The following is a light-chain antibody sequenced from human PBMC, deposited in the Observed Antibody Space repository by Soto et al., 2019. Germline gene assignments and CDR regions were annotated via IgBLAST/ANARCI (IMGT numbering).Light chain of an antibody. Sequence: IEMTQSPATLSVSPGERATLSCRASQSVSSNLVWYQQKPGQAPSLLIYGAFTRATGIPARFSGTGSGTEFTLTISSLQSEDFALYYCQQYDKWPRWTFGQGTKVDIK. J-gene: IGKJ1*01. V-gene: IGKV3-15*01. CDR2: GAF. CDR1: QSVSSN. CDR3: QQYDKWPRWT.